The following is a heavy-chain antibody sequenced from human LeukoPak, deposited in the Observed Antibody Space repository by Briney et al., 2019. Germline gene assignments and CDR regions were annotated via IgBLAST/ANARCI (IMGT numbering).Heavy chain of an antibody. Sequence: SVKVSCKPSGGTFNNRAISWVRQAPGQGLEWMGGIIPLFGTPNYPPRFQGRVTITADESTSTAYMGLSSLRSEDTAVYYCARAPPETFYSNPFDFWGQGTLVTVSS. V-gene: IGHV1-69*13. J-gene: IGHJ4*02. CDR2: IIPLFGTP. CDR3: ARAPPETFYSNPFDF. D-gene: IGHD2/OR15-2a*01. CDR1: GGTFNNRA.